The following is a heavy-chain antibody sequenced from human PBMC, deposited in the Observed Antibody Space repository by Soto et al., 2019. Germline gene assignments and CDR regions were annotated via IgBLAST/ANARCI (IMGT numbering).Heavy chain of an antibody. CDR3: TTDVVVVPAATAFDI. Sequence: EVQLVESGGGLVKPGGSLRLSCAASGFTFSNAWMNWVRQAPGKGLEWVGRIKSKTDGGTTDYAAPVKGRFTISRDDSKNTLYLQMNSLKTEDTAVYYCTTDVVVVPAATAFDIWGQGTMVTVSS. D-gene: IGHD2-2*01. CDR1: GFTFSNAW. V-gene: IGHV3-15*07. J-gene: IGHJ3*02. CDR2: IKSKTDGGTT.